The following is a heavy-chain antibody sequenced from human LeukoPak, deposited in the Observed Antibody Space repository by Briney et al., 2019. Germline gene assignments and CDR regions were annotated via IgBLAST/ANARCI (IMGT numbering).Heavy chain of an antibody. CDR2: IYYSGST. CDR1: GGSMSSYY. Sequence: SETLSLTCSVSGGSMSSYYWSWIRQPPGKGLEWIGYIYYSGSTNYNPSLKSRVTISVDTSKNQISLNLSSVTAADTAVYYCARGLTIYDILTAYYTFPYFDYWGQGTLVTVSS. V-gene: IGHV4-59*01. D-gene: IGHD3-9*01. CDR3: ARGLTIYDILTAYYTFPYFDY. J-gene: IGHJ4*02.